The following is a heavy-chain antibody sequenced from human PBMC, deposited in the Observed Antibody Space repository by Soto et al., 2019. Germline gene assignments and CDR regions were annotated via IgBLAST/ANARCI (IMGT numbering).Heavy chain of an antibody. J-gene: IGHJ1*01. Sequence: GGSLRLSCAASGFTFSSYWMSWVRQAPGKGLEWVANIKQDGSEKYYVDSVKGRFTISRDNAKNSLYLQMNSLRAEDTAVYYCASKAVDYGGTGGGYYFQHWGQGTLVTVSS. V-gene: IGHV3-7*01. CDR2: IKQDGSEK. CDR1: GFTFSSYW. CDR3: ASKAVDYGGTGGGYYFQH. D-gene: IGHD4-17*01.